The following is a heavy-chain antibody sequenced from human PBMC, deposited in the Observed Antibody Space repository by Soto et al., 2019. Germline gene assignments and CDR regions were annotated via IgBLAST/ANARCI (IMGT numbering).Heavy chain of an antibody. J-gene: IGHJ4*02. CDR3: AKDASCDSCGA. CDR2: IRYGGDA. Sequence: QLQLQESGPGLVKPSETLSLTCAVSGGSISSSNFYWGWFRQTPGKGLEWIGSIRYGGDASYTPSLKSRVTVSIDTSKNQFSLSLRSVTAADTAIYYCAKDASCDSCGAWGQGAPVTVSP. D-gene: IGHD2-8*01. CDR1: GGSISSSNFY. V-gene: IGHV4-39*01.